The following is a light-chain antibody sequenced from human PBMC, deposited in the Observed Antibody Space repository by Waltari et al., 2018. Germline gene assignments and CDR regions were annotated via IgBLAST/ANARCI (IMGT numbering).Light chain of an antibody. CDR2: EVS. CDR1: SSAVGRYNY. Sequence: QSALTQPPSASGSPGQSVTISCTGTSSAVGRYNYVPWYQQHPGKAPKLMIYEVSKRPSGVPARLSGSKSGNTASLTVSGLQAEDEADYYCSSYAGSNNVVFGGGTKLTVL. CDR3: SSYAGSNNVV. J-gene: IGLJ2*01. V-gene: IGLV2-8*01.